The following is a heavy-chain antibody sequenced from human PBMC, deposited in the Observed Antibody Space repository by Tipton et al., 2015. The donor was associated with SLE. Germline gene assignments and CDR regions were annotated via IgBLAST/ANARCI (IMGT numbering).Heavy chain of an antibody. CDR3: AKDLAAAEGY. J-gene: IGHJ4*02. CDR1: GFTFDDYA. D-gene: IGHD6-13*01. CDR2: ISWNSGSI. V-gene: IGHV3-9*01. Sequence: SLRLSCAASGFTFDDYAMHWVRQAPGKGLEWVSGISWNSGSIGYADSVKGRFTISRDNAKNSLYPQMNSLRAEDTAVYYCAKDLAAAEGYWGQGTLVTVSS.